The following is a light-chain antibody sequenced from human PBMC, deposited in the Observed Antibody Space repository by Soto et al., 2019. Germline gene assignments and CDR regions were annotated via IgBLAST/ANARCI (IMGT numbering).Light chain of an antibody. Sequence: EIVLTQSPATLSLSPGERATLSCRASQSVSSYLAWYQQKPGQAPRLLIYDASNRATGIPARFSGSGSATDFTLNISSLEPEDVAVYYCQQRSNWPPLTFGGGTKVDIK. CDR3: QQRSNWPPLT. V-gene: IGKV3-11*01. CDR2: DAS. CDR1: QSVSSY. J-gene: IGKJ4*01.